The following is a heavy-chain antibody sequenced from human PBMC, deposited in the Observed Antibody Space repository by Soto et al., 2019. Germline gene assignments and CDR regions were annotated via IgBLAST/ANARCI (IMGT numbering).Heavy chain of an antibody. D-gene: IGHD2-2*01. Sequence: SETLYLTCAVYGGSFNDYYWSWIRQPPGKGLEWIGEINHSGSTNYNQSLKSRVTISHDTSKFQYSLSLTSVTAADTAFYCCARIVINQLPTLGIHYPGPGPLLTVSS. CDR2: INHSGST. J-gene: IGHJ4*01. CDR3: ARIVINQLPTLGIHY. CDR1: GGSFNDYY. V-gene: IGHV4-34*01.